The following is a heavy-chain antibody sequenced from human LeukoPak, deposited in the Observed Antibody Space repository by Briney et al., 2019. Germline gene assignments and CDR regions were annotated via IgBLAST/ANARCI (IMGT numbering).Heavy chain of an antibody. CDR1: GFTFSSYE. Sequence: GGSLRLSCAASGFTFSSYEMNWVRQAPGKGLEWVANIKQDGSEKYYVDSVKGRFTISRDNAKNSLYLQMNSLRAEDTAVYYCARPVGGWGQGTMVTVSS. CDR3: ARPVGG. CDR2: IKQDGSEK. V-gene: IGHV3-7*01. J-gene: IGHJ3*01. D-gene: IGHD4-23*01.